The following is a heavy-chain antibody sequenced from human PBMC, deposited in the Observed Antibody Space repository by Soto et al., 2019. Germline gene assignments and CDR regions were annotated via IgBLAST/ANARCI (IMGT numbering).Heavy chain of an antibody. Sequence: AASVKVSCKASGYTFPSHGISWVRQAPGQGLEWMGWISAYNGNTNYAQKLQGRVTMTTDTSTSTAYMELRSLRSDDTAVYYCARFAWYSSSSDYWGQGTLVNVCS. CDR1: GYTFPSHG. CDR2: ISAYNGNT. D-gene: IGHD6-6*01. V-gene: IGHV1-18*04. CDR3: ARFAWYSSSSDY. J-gene: IGHJ4*02.